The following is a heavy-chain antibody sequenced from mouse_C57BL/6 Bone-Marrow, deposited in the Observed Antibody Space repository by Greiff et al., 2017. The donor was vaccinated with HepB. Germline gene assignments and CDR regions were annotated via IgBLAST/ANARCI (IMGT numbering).Heavy chain of an antibody. V-gene: IGHV1-59*01. CDR1: GYTFTSYW. CDR2: IDPSDSYT. CDR3: ARSYYGSSYDYFDY. D-gene: IGHD1-1*01. J-gene: IGHJ2*01. Sequence: VQLQQPGAELVRPGTSVKLSCKASGYTFTSYWMHWVKQRPGQGLEWIGVIDPSDSYTNYNQKFKGKATLTVDTSSSTAYMQLSSLTSEDSAVYYCARSYYGSSYDYFDYWGQGTTLTVSS.